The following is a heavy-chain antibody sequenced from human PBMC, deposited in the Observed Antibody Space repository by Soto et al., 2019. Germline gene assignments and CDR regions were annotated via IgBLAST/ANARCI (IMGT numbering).Heavy chain of an antibody. CDR3: ARDRGRTTNY. Sequence: GGSLRLSCAASGFNFSDYSMTWVRQAPGKGLEWVSLISRSGDYIAYADSVKGRFTISRDNAKNSLFLQMNSLRGEDTAVYYCARDRGRTTNYWDQGTLVTVSS. CDR1: GFNFSDYS. CDR2: ISRSGDYI. D-gene: IGHD3-10*01. V-gene: IGHV3-21*01. J-gene: IGHJ4*02.